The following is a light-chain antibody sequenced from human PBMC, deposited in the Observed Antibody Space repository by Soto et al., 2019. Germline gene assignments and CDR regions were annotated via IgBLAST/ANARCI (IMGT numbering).Light chain of an antibody. V-gene: IGLV1-40*01. J-gene: IGLJ2*01. CDR1: SSNIGAGYD. CDR2: GNN. Sequence: QSVLTQPPSVSGAPGQRVTISCTGSSSNIGAGYDVHWYQHLPGTAPKLLVHGNNDRPSGVPDRFSASKSDTSASLAITGLQVEDEADYYGQSFDSRLSGWVFGGGTKLTVL. CDR3: QSFDSRLSGWV.